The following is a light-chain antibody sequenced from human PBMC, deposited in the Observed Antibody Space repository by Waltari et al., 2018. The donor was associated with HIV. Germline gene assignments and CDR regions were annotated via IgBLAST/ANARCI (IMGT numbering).Light chain of an antibody. CDR1: SGYTAYA. CDR2: VNSDGSY. J-gene: IGLJ3*02. CDR3: QTWDTGIRV. V-gene: IGLV4-69*01. Sequence: QLVLTQSASASASLGASVKLTCTLSSGYTAYAIAWHQQQAEKGPRYLMMVNSDGSYSRGDGIPDRFSGSSSEAERYLTISSLQSEDEADYYCQTWDTGIRVFGGGTKLTVL.